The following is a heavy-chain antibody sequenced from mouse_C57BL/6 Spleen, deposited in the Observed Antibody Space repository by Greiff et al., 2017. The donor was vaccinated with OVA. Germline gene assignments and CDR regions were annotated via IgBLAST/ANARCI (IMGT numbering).Heavy chain of an antibody. V-gene: IGHV1-12*01. D-gene: IGHD2-2*01. CDR3: ARSEGYRGYFDV. CDR1: GYTFTSYN. J-gene: IGHJ1*03. Sequence: QVQLQQSGAELVRPGASVKMSCKASGYTFTSYNMHWVKQTPTQGLEWIGAIYPGNGDTSYNQKFKGKATLTVDKSSSTAYMQLSSLTSEDSAVYFCARSEGYRGYFDVWGTGTTVTVSS. CDR2: IYPGNGDT.